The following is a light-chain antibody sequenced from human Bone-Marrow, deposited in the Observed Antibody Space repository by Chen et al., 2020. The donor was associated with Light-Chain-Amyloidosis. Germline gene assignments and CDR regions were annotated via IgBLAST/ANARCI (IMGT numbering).Light chain of an antibody. CDR3: GTWDNSLSAGGV. J-gene: IGLJ2*01. CDR1: SYNIGNNY. Sequence: QSVLTQPPSVSAAPGQKVTISCSGSSYNIGNNYVSWYQQLPGTAPKLLIYDNDTRPSGIPDTFSGSQSGTSDTLGITGLQTGDEADYYCGTWDNSLSAGGVFGGGTKLTVL. V-gene: IGLV1-51*01. CDR2: DND.